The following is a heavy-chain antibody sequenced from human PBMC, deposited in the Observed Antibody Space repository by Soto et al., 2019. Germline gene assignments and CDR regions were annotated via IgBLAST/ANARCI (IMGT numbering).Heavy chain of an antibody. CDR1: GYSFIAYW. Sequence: VESLKISCHASGYSFIAYWIGWGRQMPGKGLEWMGIIYPGDSDTRYSPSFQGQVTISADKATNTAYLQWSSLKASDTAMYYCARTLDGGNAVSYWGQGTLVTVSS. CDR3: ARTLDGGNAVSY. D-gene: IGHD2-15*01. CDR2: IYPGDSDT. J-gene: IGHJ4*02. V-gene: IGHV5-51*01.